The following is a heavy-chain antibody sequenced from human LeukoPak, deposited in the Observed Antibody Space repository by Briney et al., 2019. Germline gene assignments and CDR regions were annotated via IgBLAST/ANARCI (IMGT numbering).Heavy chain of an antibody. CDR2: INPSGGST. CDR1: GYTFTSYY. CDR3: ARASGSSGWYDRSPHFGFD. Sequence: ASVKVSCKASGYTFTSYYMHWVRQAPGRGLEWMGIINPSGGSTSYAQKFQGRVTMTRDTSTCTVYMELSSLRSEDTAVYYCARASGSSGWYDRSPHFGFDWGQGTLVTVSS. J-gene: IGHJ4*02. D-gene: IGHD6-19*01. V-gene: IGHV1-46*01.